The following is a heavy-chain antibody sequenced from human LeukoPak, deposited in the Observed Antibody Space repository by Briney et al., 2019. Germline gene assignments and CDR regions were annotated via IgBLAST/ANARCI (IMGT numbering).Heavy chain of an antibody. CDR3: ARAGIKVWGNDY. CDR1: GFTVSTTH. J-gene: IGHJ4*02. V-gene: IGHV3-53*01. D-gene: IGHD4-23*01. CDR2: IYSGGSI. Sequence: GGSLRLSCAASGFTVSTTHMSWVRQTPGKGLEWVSTIYSGGSIYYADSVEGRFTISRDNSKNTLYLQMNSLRAEDTAVYYCARAGIKVWGNDYWGQGTLVTVSS.